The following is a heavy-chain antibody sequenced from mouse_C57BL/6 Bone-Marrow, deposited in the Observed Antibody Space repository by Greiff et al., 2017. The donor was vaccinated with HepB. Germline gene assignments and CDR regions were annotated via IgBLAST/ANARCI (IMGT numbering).Heavy chain of an antibody. CDR3: TRPFSNSCWCFAV. CDR1: GFTFSDAW. Sequence: EVKLEESGGGLVQPGGSMKLSCAASGFTFSDAWMDWVRQSPEKGLEWVAEIRNKANNHATYYAESVKGRFTISRDDSKSSVYLQMNSLRAEDTGIYSCTRPFSNSCWCFAVWGAFPPVTVSS. V-gene: IGHV6-6*01. J-gene: IGHJ1*01. CDR2: IRNKANNHAT. D-gene: IGHD2-5*01.